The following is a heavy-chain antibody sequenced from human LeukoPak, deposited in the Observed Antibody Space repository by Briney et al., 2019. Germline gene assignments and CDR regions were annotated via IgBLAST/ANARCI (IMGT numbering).Heavy chain of an antibody. D-gene: IGHD2-15*01. CDR1: GGSISSYY. CDR3: ARDRGYCSGGSCYSCLDY. J-gene: IGHJ4*02. Sequence: SQTLSLTCTVSGGSISSYYWSWIRQPPGKGLEWIGYIYYSGSTDYNPSLKGRVTISVDTSKNRFSLKLSSVTAADTAVYYCARDRGYCSGGSCYSCLDYWGQGTLVTVSS. V-gene: IGHV4-59*01. CDR2: IYYSGST.